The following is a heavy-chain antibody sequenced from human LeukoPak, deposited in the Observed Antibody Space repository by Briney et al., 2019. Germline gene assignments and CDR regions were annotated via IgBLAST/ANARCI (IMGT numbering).Heavy chain of an antibody. Sequence: PGGSLRLSCAASGFTFSSYSMNWVRQAPGKGLEWVSSISSSSSYIYYADSVKGRFTISRDNAKNSLYLQMNSLRAEDTAVYYCAKGGDSPYYYMDVWGKGTTVTISS. CDR2: ISSSSSYI. CDR3: AKGGDSPYYYMDV. V-gene: IGHV3-21*01. CDR1: GFTFSSYS. J-gene: IGHJ6*03. D-gene: IGHD2-15*01.